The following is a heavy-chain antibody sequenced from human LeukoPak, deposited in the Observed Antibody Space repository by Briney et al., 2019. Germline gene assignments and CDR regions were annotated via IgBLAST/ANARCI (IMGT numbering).Heavy chain of an antibody. CDR1: GYTFTSYG. V-gene: IGHV1-18*01. CDR3: ARDRTRPPYYYDSSGYYPIDY. J-gene: IGHJ4*02. D-gene: IGHD3-22*01. Sequence: GASVKVSCKASGYTFTSYGISWVRQAPGQGLEWMGWISAYNGNTNYAQKLQGRVTMTTDTSTSTAYMELRSLRSDDTAVYYCARDRTRPPYYYDSSGYYPIDYWGQGTLVTDSS. CDR2: ISAYNGNT.